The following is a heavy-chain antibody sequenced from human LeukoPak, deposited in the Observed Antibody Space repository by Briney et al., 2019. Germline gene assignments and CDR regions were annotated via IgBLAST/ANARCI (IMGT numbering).Heavy chain of an antibody. Sequence: GASVKVSCKASGGTFSSYAISWVRQAPGQGLEWMGGIIPIFGRANYAQKFQGRVTITADESTSTAYMELRSLRSDDTAVYYCARDSPFEWDVFGDSFDIWGQGTVVTVSS. D-gene: IGHD1-26*01. CDR1: GGTFSSYA. J-gene: IGHJ3*02. CDR2: IIPIFGRA. V-gene: IGHV1-69*13. CDR3: ARDSPFEWDVFGDSFDI.